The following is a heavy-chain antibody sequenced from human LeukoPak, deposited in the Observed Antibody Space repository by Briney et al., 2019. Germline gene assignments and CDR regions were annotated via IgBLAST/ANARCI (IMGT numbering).Heavy chain of an antibody. Sequence: PGGSLRLSCAASGFTFSSYAMSWVRQAPGKGLEWVSAISGSGGSTYYADSVKGRFTISRDNSKNTLYLQMNSLRAEDTAVYYCASVPPYYDFWSGHVYGMDVWGQGTTVTVSS. CDR1: GFTFSSYA. D-gene: IGHD3-3*01. V-gene: IGHV3-23*01. J-gene: IGHJ6*02. CDR3: ASVPPYYDFWSGHVYGMDV. CDR2: ISGSGGST.